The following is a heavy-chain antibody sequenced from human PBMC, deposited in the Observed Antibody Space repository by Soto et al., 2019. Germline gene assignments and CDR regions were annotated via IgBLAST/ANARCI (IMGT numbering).Heavy chain of an antibody. CDR2: ISIRGDYR. V-gene: IGHV3-23*01. CDR1: GFTFSSSG. D-gene: IGHD4-17*01. J-gene: IGHJ3*01. Sequence: EGQLLQSGGGLVQPGESLRLSCAASGFTFSSSGMSWVRQAPGKGLEWVSSISIRGDYRYYAYSVKGRFTISRDNSKKTLYLQTSSLTAEDTYLYYCANHGGFDFWGQGTMVAVSS. CDR3: ANHGGFDF.